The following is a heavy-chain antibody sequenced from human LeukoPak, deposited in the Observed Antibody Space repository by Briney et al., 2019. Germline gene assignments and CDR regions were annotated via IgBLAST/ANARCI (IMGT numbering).Heavy chain of an antibody. CDR3: ARDNYYDTSPSYGMDV. D-gene: IGHD3-22*01. CDR1: GFTFDDYA. Sequence: GRSLRLSCAASGFTFDDYAMHWVRQAPGKGLEWVSGISWNSGSIGYADSVKGRFTISRDNAKNSLYLQMNSLRAEDTAVYYCARDNYYDTSPSYGMDVWGQGTTVTVSS. J-gene: IGHJ6*02. CDR2: ISWNSGSI. V-gene: IGHV3-9*01.